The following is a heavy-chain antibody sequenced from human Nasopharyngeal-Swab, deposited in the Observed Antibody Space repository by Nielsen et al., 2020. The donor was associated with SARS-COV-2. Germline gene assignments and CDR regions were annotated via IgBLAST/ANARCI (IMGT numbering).Heavy chain of an antibody. V-gene: IGHV5-51*01. CDR1: GYIFSNYW. CDR3: ARLLLSKYFDY. CDR2: IYPGDSDT. J-gene: IGHJ4*02. Sequence: GGSLTLSCKGSGYIFSNYWIGWVRQMPRKGLEWVGIIYPGDSDTRYSTSFQGQVTISTDKSISTTYLQWSSLKASDTAMYYCARLLLSKYFDYWGQGTLVTVSS.